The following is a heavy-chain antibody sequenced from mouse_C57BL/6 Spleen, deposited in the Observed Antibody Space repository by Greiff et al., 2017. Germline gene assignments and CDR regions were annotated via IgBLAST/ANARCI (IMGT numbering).Heavy chain of an antibody. Sequence: VQLQQSGAELVKPGASVKLSCKASGYTFTSYWMHWVKQRPGRGLEWIGRIDPNSGGTKYNEKFKSKATLTVDKPSSTAYMQLSSLTSDDSAVYYFARSDYDGYYGYAMDYWGQGTSVTVSS. CDR2: IDPNSGGT. CDR3: ARSDYDGYYGYAMDY. V-gene: IGHV1-72*01. D-gene: IGHD2-3*01. CDR1: GYTFTSYW. J-gene: IGHJ4*01.